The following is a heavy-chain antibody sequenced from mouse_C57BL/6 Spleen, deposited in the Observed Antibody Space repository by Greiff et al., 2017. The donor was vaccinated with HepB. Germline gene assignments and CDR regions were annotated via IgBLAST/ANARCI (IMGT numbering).Heavy chain of an antibody. V-gene: IGHV7-3*01. J-gene: IGHJ1*03. CDR1: GFTFTDYY. CDR3: ASSSYGYFDV. D-gene: IGHD2-12*01. CDR2: IRNKAKGYTT. Sequence: EVHLVESGGGLVQPGGSLSLSCAASGFTFTDYYMSWVRQPPGKALEWLGFIRNKAKGYTTEYSASVKGRFTISRDNSHSILYLQMNALRPEDSATYYCASSSYGYFDVWGTGTTVTVSS.